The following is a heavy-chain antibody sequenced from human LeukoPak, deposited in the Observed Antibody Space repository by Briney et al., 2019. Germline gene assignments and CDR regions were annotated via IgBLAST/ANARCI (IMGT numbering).Heavy chain of an antibody. J-gene: IGHJ4*01. V-gene: IGHV3-23*01. Sequence: PGGSLRLSCAASGFTFSSNAMSWVRQAPGKGLEWVSVISDSGGKTHYADSVKGRFTISRDNSKNTLYLQMNSLRLEDTAVYYCATRPGYRAFDYWGQGTLVTVSS. CDR1: GFTFSSNA. CDR2: ISDSGGKT. D-gene: IGHD1-1*01. CDR3: ATRPGYRAFDY.